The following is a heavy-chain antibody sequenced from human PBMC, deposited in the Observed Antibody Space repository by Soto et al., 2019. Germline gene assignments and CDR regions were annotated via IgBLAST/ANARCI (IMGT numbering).Heavy chain of an antibody. CDR1: GGSISSTNW. V-gene: IGHV4-4*02. J-gene: IGHJ4*02. D-gene: IGHD6-19*01. CDR2: IDHSGST. Sequence: QVQLQESGPGLVKPSGTLSLTCAVSGGSISSTNWWNWVRQPPGKGLEWIGEIDHSGSTNYNPSLKSRVTMSVDKPKNQFSLKLSSVTAADTAVYYCVRDSGNGWKDYWDQGTLVTVSS. CDR3: VRDSGNGWKDY.